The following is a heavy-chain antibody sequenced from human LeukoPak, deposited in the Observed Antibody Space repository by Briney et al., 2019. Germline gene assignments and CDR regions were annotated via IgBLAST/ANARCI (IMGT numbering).Heavy chain of an antibody. J-gene: IGHJ5*02. CDR3: ATGLYDILTGHSEADWFDP. CDR1: GYTFTSYY. D-gene: IGHD3-9*01. V-gene: IGHV1-46*01. Sequence: ASVKVSCKASGYTFTSYYMHWVRQAPGQGLEWMGIINPSGGSTSYAQKFQGRVTMTRDTSTSTVYMELSSLRYEDTAVSYCATGLYDILTGHSEADWFDPWGQGTLVTVSS. CDR2: INPSGGST.